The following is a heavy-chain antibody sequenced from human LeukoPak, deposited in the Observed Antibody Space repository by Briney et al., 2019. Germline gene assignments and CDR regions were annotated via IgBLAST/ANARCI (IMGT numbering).Heavy chain of an antibody. CDR3: ARDIEVTNFDY. J-gene: IGHJ4*02. D-gene: IGHD4-17*01. V-gene: IGHV1-18*01. Sequence: ASVKVSCKAAGYTFTGYGSSWVRQAPGQGLEWMGWISANNGNTDYAQKLQGRVTLTTDTSTNTAYMELRSLRSDDTAVYYCARDIEVTNFDYWGQGTLVTVSS. CDR1: GYTFTGYG. CDR2: ISANNGNT.